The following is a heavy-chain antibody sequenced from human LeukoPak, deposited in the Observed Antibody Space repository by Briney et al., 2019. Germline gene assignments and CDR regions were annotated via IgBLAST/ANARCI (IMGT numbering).Heavy chain of an antibody. J-gene: IGHJ3*02. CDR3: TRRDFHGGSSLPAFDI. CDR2: ISYDGSNK. Sequence: PGRSLRLSCAASGFTFSSYGMHWVRQAPGKGLEWVAVISYDGSNKYYADSVKGRFTISRDNSKNTLYLQMDGLTSEDTAVYFCTRRDFHGGSSLPAFDIWGQGTVVTVSS. V-gene: IGHV3-30*03. D-gene: IGHD4-23*01. CDR1: GFTFSSYG.